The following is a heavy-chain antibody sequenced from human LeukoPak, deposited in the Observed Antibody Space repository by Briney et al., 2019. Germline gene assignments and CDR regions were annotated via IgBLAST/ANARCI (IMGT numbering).Heavy chain of an antibody. CDR2: IYYSGST. J-gene: IGHJ4*02. CDR1: GGSISSSDYY. Sequence: PSETLSLTCTVSGGSISSSDYYWGWIRQPPGKGLEWIGSIYYSGSTYYNPSLKSRVTISADTSKNQFALKLSSVTAADTAVYYCARGYGSGNYYTPFDYWGQGTLVTVSS. V-gene: IGHV4-39*01. D-gene: IGHD3-10*01. CDR3: ARGYGSGNYYTPFDY.